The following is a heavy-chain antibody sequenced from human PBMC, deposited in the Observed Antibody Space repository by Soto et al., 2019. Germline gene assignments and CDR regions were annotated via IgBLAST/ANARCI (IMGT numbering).Heavy chain of an antibody. CDR1: GGSISSYY. D-gene: IGHD6-13*01. V-gene: IGHV4-59*01. Sequence: SETLSLTCTVSGGSISSYYWGWIRQPPGKGLEWIGYIYYSGSTNYNPSLKSRVTISVDTSKNQFSLKLSSVTAADTAVYYCARGGVPYSSSWSYYYYGMDVWGQGTTVTVSS. J-gene: IGHJ6*02. CDR3: ARGGVPYSSSWSYYYYGMDV. CDR2: IYYSGST.